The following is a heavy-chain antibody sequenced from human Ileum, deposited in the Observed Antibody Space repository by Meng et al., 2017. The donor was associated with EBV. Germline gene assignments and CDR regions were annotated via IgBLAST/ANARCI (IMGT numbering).Heavy chain of an antibody. D-gene: IGHD2-8*01. CDR1: GDSISNEHW. Sequence: QWQLPEPGPGLVGPSGTLSLTCSVSGDSISNEHWWSWVRQSPGKGLEWIGEIHHTRGPNYNPSLKSRVIISVDKSNNHFSLRLSAVTAADTAVYYCASNGAFSLDHWGQGTLVTVSS. CDR3: ASNGAFSLDH. CDR2: IHHTRGP. J-gene: IGHJ4*02. V-gene: IGHV4-4*02.